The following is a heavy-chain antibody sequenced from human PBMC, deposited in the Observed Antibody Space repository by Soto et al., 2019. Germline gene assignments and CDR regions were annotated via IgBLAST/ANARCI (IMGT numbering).Heavy chain of an antibody. J-gene: IGHJ5*02. V-gene: IGHV3-15*01. D-gene: IGHD4-4*01. Sequence: GGSLRLSCAASGFTFSHAWMSWVRQAPGKGLEWVGRIKSKADGETKDYGAPVRGRFTISRDDSQDILYLHMNSLRIEDTAVYYCCVIKRRDQYSTSGYWFDPWGTGTLVTVSS. CDR3: CVIKRRDQYSTSGYWFDP. CDR1: GFTFSHAW. CDR2: IKSKADGETK.